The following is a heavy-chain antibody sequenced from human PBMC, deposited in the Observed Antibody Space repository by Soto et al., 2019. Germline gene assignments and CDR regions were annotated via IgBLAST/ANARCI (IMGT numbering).Heavy chain of an antibody. CDR3: ATIFRCFGGLLGQP. D-gene: IGHD3-9*01. J-gene: IGHJ5*02. Sequence: QVQLVESGGGVVQPGRSLRLSCAASGFTFSAYGMHWVRQAPGKGLEWVAVISYDGINKYYADSVKGRFTISRDNSKKTLSLQITCLRTEDTEVYYCATIFRCFGGLLGQPWGQGTLVTVSS. CDR1: GFTFSAYG. V-gene: IGHV3-30*03. CDR2: ISYDGINK.